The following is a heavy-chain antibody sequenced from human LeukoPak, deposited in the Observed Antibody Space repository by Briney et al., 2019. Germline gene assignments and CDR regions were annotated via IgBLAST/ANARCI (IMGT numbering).Heavy chain of an antibody. CDR3: ARDSCGSTSCSLRYYYYCMDV. CDR1: GYTFTGYY. J-gene: IGHJ6*01. V-gene: IGHV1-2*02. D-gene: IGHD2-2*01. CDR2: INPNSGGT. Sequence: VPSVNVSSTPSGYTFTGYYMHWVRQAPGQGLEWMGWINPNSGGTNNAQKFQGRVTMTRDTSISTAYMELSRLRSDDTAVYYCARDSCGSTSCSLRYYYYCMDVWGQGTTVTVPS.